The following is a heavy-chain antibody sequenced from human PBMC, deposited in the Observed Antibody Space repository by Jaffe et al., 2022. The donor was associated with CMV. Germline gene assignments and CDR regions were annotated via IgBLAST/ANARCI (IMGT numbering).Heavy chain of an antibody. J-gene: IGHJ4*02. D-gene: IGHD3-22*01. CDR3: ARGNYYDSSGYPYYFDY. Sequence: QLQLQESGPGLVKPSETLSLTCTVSGGSISSSSYYWGWIRQPPGKGLEWIGSIYYSGSTYYNPSLKSRVTISVDTSKNQFSLKLSSVTAADTAVYYCARGNYYDSSGYPYYFDYWGQGTLVTVSS. CDR2: IYYSGST. V-gene: IGHV4-39*01. CDR1: GGSISSSSYY.